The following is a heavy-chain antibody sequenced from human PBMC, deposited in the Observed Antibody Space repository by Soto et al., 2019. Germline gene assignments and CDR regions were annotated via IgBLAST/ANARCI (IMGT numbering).Heavy chain of an antibody. CDR1: GFIFSSYA. V-gene: IGHV3-23*01. D-gene: IGHD3-10*01. J-gene: IGHJ4*02. CDR2: ISGSGDIT. Sequence: EVQLLESGGGLVQPGGSLRLSCAASGFIFSSYAMSWVRQAPGKGLEWVAVISGSGDITNYADSVKGRFTISRDNSKNTRHLKMNSLRAEDTAVYYCAKDRVQLWSPFHYWGQGTLVTVSS. CDR3: AKDRVQLWSPFHY.